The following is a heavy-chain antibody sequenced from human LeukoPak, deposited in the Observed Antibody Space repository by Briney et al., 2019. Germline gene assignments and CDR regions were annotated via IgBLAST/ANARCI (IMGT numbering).Heavy chain of an antibody. J-gene: IGHJ6*03. D-gene: IGHD6-13*01. V-gene: IGHV4-59*01. CDR2: IYYSGST. Sequence: SETLSLTCTGSGVSISSYYWSWIRQPPGKGLEWIGYIYYSGSTNYNPSLKSRVTISVNTTNNQFSLKLSSVTAADTAVYYCARNSSSWYDFGDYYYYMDVWGKGTTVSVSS. CDR3: ARNSSSWYDFGDYYYYMDV. CDR1: GVSISSYY.